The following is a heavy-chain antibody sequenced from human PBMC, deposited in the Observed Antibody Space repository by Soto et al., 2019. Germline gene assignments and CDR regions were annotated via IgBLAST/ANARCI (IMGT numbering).Heavy chain of an antibody. Sequence: PGGSLRLSCAASGFTFSSYSMNWVRQAPGKGLEWVSYISSSSSTIYYADSVKGRFTISRDNAKNSLYLQMNSLRAEDTAVYYCARDRSDFWSGYYPQYHFDYRGHGTLVTVSS. CDR2: ISSSSSTI. V-gene: IGHV3-48*04. D-gene: IGHD3-3*01. CDR3: ARDRSDFWSGYYPQYHFDY. J-gene: IGHJ4*01. CDR1: GFTFSSYS.